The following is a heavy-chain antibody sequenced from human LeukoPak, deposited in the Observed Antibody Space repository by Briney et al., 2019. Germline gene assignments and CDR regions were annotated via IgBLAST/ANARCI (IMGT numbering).Heavy chain of an antibody. J-gene: IGHJ4*02. D-gene: IGHD5-18*01. V-gene: IGHV4-59*01. CDR1: GGSMTEKY. Sequence: SETLSLTCTVTGGSMTEKYWNWIRQAPGKGPEWLGSVYYTGSTRVTPSLKSRLTVSMDTAQNQFSLTLTSVTPADTAVYFCAGTLSSGYSYPFGFWGQGTQVTVSS. CDR3: AGTLSSGYSYPFGF. CDR2: VYYTGST.